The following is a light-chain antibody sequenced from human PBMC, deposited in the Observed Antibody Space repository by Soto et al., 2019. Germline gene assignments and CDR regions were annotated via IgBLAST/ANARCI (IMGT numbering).Light chain of an antibody. CDR3: PQYGSPPPDT. Sequence: EIVLTQSPGTLSSSPGEGVTLSCRASETIRSNYSAWYQKKPGQAPRLLIFGASTRATGIPDKFSGSGSGPAFTVTICRLEPEDFAEYYGPQYGSPPPDTFGPGT. J-gene: IGKJ3*01. CDR2: GAS. V-gene: IGKV3-20*01. CDR1: ETIRSNY.